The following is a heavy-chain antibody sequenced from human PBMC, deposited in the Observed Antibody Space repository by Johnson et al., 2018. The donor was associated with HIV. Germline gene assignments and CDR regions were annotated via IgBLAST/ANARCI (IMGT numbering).Heavy chain of an antibody. D-gene: IGHD1-26*01. CDR2: IFSGGNT. CDR1: GITVSSNY. J-gene: IGHJ3*02. CDR3: ARDRVGATAFDI. Sequence: MLLVESGGGLVQSGGSLRLSCAASGITVSSNYMSWVRRAPGKGLEWVSLIFSGGNTNYADYGKGRFTISIDNAKNKLYLQMNSLRAEDTAVYYCARDRVGATAFDIWGQGTLVTVSS. V-gene: IGHV3-66*01.